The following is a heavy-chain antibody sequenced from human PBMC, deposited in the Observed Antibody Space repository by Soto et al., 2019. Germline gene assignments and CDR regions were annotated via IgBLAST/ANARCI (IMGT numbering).Heavy chain of an antibody. J-gene: IGHJ6*02. CDR2: INPNSGGT. V-gene: IGHV1-2*04. Sequence: ASVKVSCKASGYTFTGYYMHWVRQAPGQGLEWMGWINPNSGGTNYAQKFQGWVTMTRDTSISTAYMELSRLRSGDTAVYYCARGQRAYCSSTSCYIRGVGYYYYYGMDVWGQGTTVTVSS. CDR3: ARGQRAYCSSTSCYIRGVGYYYYYGMDV. D-gene: IGHD2-2*02. CDR1: GYTFTGYY.